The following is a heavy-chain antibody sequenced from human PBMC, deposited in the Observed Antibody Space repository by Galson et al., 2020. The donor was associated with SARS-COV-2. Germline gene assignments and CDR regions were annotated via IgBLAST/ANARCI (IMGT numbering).Heavy chain of an antibody. V-gene: IGHV3-74*01. D-gene: IGHD7-27*01. J-gene: IGHJ4*02. CDR3: ARGDMGNDYFDY. Sequence: GGSLRLSCAASGFTFSSYWMHWVRQAPGKGLVWVSRIYSEGSSTSYADSVKGRFTISGDNAKNTLYLQMNSLRAKDTAVYCCARGDMGNDYFDYWGQGTLVTVSS. CDR1: GFTFSSYW. CDR2: IYSEGSST.